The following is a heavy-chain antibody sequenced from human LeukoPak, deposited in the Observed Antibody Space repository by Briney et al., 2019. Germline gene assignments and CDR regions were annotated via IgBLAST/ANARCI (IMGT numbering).Heavy chain of an antibody. Sequence: GGSLRLSCAASGFTFSSYAMHWVRQAPGKGLEWVAVISYDGSNKYYADSVKGRFTISRDNSKNTLYLQMNSLRAEDTAVYYCARDRYGFWSGTSFCFDYWGQGTLVTVSS. V-gene: IGHV3-30-3*01. D-gene: IGHD3-3*01. J-gene: IGHJ4*02. CDR3: ARDRYGFWSGTSFCFDY. CDR1: GFTFSSYA. CDR2: ISYDGSNK.